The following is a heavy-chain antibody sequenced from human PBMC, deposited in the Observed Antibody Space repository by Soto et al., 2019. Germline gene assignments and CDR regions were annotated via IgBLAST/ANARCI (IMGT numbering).Heavy chain of an antibody. D-gene: IGHD3-9*01. Sequence: EVQLVESGGDLVQRGGSLRLSCAASGFPFSSYWMHWVRHTPGKGLDWVARISGDGVTTDYADSVTGGFTVSRDNAKNTLSLQISGLRAEDTAVYYCAREYYGLLTGYYTDYWGQGTLVSVSS. V-gene: IGHV3-74*01. J-gene: IGHJ4*02. CDR2: ISGDGVTT. CDR3: AREYYGLLTGYYTDY. CDR1: GFPFSSYW.